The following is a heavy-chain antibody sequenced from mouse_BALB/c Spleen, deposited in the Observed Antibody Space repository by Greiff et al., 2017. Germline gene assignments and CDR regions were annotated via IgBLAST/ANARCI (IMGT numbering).Heavy chain of an antibody. D-gene: IGHD2-10*02. J-gene: IGHJ4*01. CDR3: ARWGLEYGNYYAMDY. Sequence: VQLQQSGAELVKPGASVKLSCTASGFNIKDTYMHWVKQRPEQGLEWIGRIDPANGNTKYDPKFQGKATITADTSSNTAYLQPSSLTSEDTAVYYCARWGLEYGNYYAMDYWGQGTSVTVSS. CDR2: IDPANGNT. CDR1: GFNIKDTY. V-gene: IGHV14-3*02.